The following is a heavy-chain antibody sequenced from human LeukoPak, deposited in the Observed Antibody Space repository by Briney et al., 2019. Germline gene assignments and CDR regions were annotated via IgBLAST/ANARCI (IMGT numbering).Heavy chain of an antibody. D-gene: IGHD6-19*01. J-gene: IGHJ5*02. Sequence: SGTLSLTCAVSGGSISSSNWWSWVSQPPGKGLEWIGEIYHSGSTNYNPSLKSRVTISVDKSKNQFSLKLSSVTAADTAVYYCAKHHTTVGIAVAGNEDWFYPWGQGTLVTVSS. CDR3: AKHHTTVGIAVAGNEDWFYP. CDR1: GGSISSSNW. V-gene: IGHV4-4*02. CDR2: IYHSGST.